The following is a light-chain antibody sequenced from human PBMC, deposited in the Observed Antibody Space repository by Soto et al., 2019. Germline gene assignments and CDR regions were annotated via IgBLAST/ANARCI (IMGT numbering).Light chain of an antibody. V-gene: IGKV3-15*01. J-gene: IGKJ4*01. CDR1: QSVSSN. Sequence: EIVMTQSPATLSVSPGERATLSCRASQSVSSNLAWYQQNPGQAPRLLIYGASTRATGIPARFSGSGSGTEFTLTIGSLQSEDFADYYCQQYNNWPPLTFGGGTKVEIK. CDR2: GAS. CDR3: QQYNNWPPLT.